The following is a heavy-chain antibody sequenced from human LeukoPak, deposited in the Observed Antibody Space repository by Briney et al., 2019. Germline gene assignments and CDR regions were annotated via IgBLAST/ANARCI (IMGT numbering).Heavy chain of an antibody. CDR2: IKQDGSEK. V-gene: IGHV3-7*01. Sequence: PGGSLTLSCAASGSTFSDYWMSWVRQAPGKGLEWVANIKQDGSEKYYVDVVKGRFTISRDNAKNSLFLQMNSLSAEDTAVYYCAREIVDRAFDIWGQATMVTVSS. CDR3: AREIVDRAFDI. D-gene: IGHD5-12*01. J-gene: IGHJ3*02. CDR1: GSTFSDYW.